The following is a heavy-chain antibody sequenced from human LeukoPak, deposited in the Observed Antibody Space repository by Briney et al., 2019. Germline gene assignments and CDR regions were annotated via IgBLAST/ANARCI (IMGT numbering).Heavy chain of an antibody. Sequence: ASVKVSCKASGYTFTGYYMHWVQQAPGQGLEWMGWINTNSGGTNYAQKFQGRVTMTRNTSISTAYMELSRLRSDDTAVYYWARDPDCGGDSCWGQETLVTVSS. J-gene: IGHJ4*02. D-gene: IGHD2-21*01. V-gene: IGHV1-2*02. CDR2: INTNSGGT. CDR3: ARDPDCGGDSC. CDR1: GYTFTGYY.